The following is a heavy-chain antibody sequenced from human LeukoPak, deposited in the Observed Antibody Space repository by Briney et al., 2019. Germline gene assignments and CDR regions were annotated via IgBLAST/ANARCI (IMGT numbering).Heavy chain of an antibody. CDR1: GFTFSSYS. CDR3: ARDLDTVTTAFDI. J-gene: IGHJ3*02. Sequence: PGGSLRLSCAASGFTFSSYSMNWVRQAPGKGLEWVSSISSSSSYIYYADSVKGRFTISRDNAKNSLYLQMNSLRAEDTAVYYCARDLDTVTTAFDIWAKGQWSPSLQ. D-gene: IGHD4-17*01. CDR2: ISSSSSYI. V-gene: IGHV3-21*01.